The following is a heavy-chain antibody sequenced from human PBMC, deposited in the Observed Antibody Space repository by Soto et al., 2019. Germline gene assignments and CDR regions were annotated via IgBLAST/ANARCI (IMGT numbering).Heavy chain of an antibody. CDR1: GGSISSGGYY. Sequence: SETLSLTCTVSGGSISSGGYYWSWIRQHPGKGLEWIGYIYYSGSTYYNPSLKSRVTISVDTSKNQFSLKLSSVTAADTAVYYCARVRGVTTDPYYYYGMDVWGQGTTVTVSS. CDR2: IYYSGST. V-gene: IGHV4-31*03. J-gene: IGHJ6*02. D-gene: IGHD4-4*01. CDR3: ARVRGVTTDPYYYYGMDV.